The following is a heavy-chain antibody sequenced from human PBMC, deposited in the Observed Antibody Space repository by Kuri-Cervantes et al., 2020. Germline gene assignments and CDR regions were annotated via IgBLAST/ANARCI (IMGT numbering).Heavy chain of an antibody. CDR1: GFTFSDYY. Sequence: ETLSLTCAASGFTFSDYYMSWIRQAPGKGLEWVANIKQDGSEKYYVDSVKGRFTISRDNAKNSLYLQMNSLRAEDTAVYYCASHVFDYWGQGTLVTVSS. J-gene: IGHJ4*02. CDR2: IKQDGSEK. V-gene: IGHV3-7*03. CDR3: ASHVFDY.